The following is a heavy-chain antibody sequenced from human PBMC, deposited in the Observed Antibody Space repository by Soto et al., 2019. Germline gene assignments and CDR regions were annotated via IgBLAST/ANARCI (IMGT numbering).Heavy chain of an antibody. CDR2: ISAYNGNT. J-gene: IGHJ4*02. D-gene: IGHD3-22*01. Sequence: QVQLVQSGAEVKKPGASVKVSCKASGYTFTSYGISWVRQAPGQGLEWLGWISAYNGNTNYAQKLQGRVTMTTDTSTSTAFMELRSLRSDDTAVYYCARDGYYDSSGYRSDFDSWGQGTLITFSS. V-gene: IGHV1-18*01. CDR1: GYTFTSYG. CDR3: ARDGYYDSSGYRSDFDS.